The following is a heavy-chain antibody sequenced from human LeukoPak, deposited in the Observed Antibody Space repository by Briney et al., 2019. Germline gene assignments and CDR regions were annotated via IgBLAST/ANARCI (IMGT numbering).Heavy chain of an antibody. V-gene: IGHV3-9*01. CDR2: ISWNSGSI. J-gene: IGHJ4*02. Sequence: ARSLRLSCAASGFTFDDYAMHWVRQAPGKGLEWVSGISWNSGSIGYADSVKGRFTISRDNAKNSLYLQMNSLRAEDTALYYCAKATNLWFGELGFDYWGQGTLVTVSS. CDR1: GFTFDDYA. CDR3: AKATNLWFGELGFDY. D-gene: IGHD3-10*01.